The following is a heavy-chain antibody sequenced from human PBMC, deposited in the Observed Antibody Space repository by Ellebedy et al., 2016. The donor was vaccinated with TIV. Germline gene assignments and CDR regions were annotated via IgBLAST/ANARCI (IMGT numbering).Heavy chain of an antibody. CDR1: GFNFRSYW. V-gene: IGHV3-7*01. CDR3: ARRGSYGDYAVQVNSWFDR. CDR2: IYQDGSVQ. D-gene: IGHD4-17*01. J-gene: IGHJ5*02. Sequence: GESLKISCAASGFNFRSYWMSWVRQAPGKGLEWVANIYQDGSVQYYLDSLKGRFTISRDNAINSLFPQMNILRAGDTAVYYCARRGSYGDYAVQVNSWFDRWGRGTLVTVSS.